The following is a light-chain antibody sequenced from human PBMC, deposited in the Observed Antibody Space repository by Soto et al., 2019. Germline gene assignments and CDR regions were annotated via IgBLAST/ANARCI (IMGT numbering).Light chain of an antibody. CDR2: AAS. CDR3: QQQGT. Sequence: EIVLTQSPGTLSLSPGERATLSCRASRSLSSSYVVWYHQKPGQAPRLLIYAASRRATGIPDRFSGSGSATEYTLTISRLEPEDFAVYYCQQQGTFGQGTKLEIK. J-gene: IGKJ2*01. V-gene: IGKV3-20*01. CDR1: RSLSSSY.